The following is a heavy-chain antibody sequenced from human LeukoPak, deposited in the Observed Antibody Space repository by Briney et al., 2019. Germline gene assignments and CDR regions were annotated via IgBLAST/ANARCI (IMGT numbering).Heavy chain of an antibody. Sequence: PGGSLRLSCAASGFTFSSYGMHWVRQAPGKGLEWVAVISYDGSNKYYADSVKGRFTISRDNSKNTLYLQMNSLRAEDTAVYYCAKWKSDYWGQGTLVTVSS. CDR1: GFTFSSYG. V-gene: IGHV3-30*18. J-gene: IGHJ4*02. D-gene: IGHD1-1*01. CDR3: AKWKSDY. CDR2: ISYDGSNK.